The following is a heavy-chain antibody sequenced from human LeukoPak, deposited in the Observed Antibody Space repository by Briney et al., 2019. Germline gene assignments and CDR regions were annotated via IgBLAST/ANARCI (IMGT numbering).Heavy chain of an antibody. J-gene: IGHJ4*02. D-gene: IGHD6-19*01. CDR3: ARIHGYSTGWYYFDY. CDR1: GFTFSSYW. CDR2: INTDGSIT. V-gene: IGHV3-74*01. Sequence: GGSLRLSCGAAGFTFSSYWMHWVRQVPGKGLVWVSRINTDGSITTYADSVKGRFTISRDNAKNTLYLQMNSLPAEDTAVYYCARIHGYSTGWYYFDYWGQGTLVTVSS.